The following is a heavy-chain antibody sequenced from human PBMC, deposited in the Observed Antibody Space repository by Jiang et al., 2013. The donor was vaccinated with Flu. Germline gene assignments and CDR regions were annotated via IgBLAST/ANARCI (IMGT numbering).Heavy chain of an antibody. CDR3: ARITDAYDSRTIMRWFDP. D-gene: IGHD5-24*01. CDR1: NGPINNYY. CDR2: IYYSGNT. Sequence: GPGLVKPSETLSLTCTVSNGPINNYYWSWIRQPPGKGLEWIGYIYYSGNTNYNPSLKSRVTISIDTSKSQFSLRLTSVTAADTAIYYCARITDAYDSRTIMRWFDPWGQGTLVTVSS. V-gene: IGHV4-59*01. J-gene: IGHJ5*02.